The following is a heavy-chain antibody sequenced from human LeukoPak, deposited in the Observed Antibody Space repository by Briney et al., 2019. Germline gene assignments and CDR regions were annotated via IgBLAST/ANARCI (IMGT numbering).Heavy chain of an antibody. D-gene: IGHD2-15*01. CDR1: GYTFTSYY. J-gene: IGHJ4*02. Sequence: ASVKASCKASGYTFTSYYMHWVRQAPGQGLEWMGIINPSGGSTSYAQKFQGRVTMTRDMSTSTVYMELSSLRSEDTAVYYCARDPPHCSGGSCYAAAYFDYWGQGTLVTVSS. CDR2: INPSGGST. V-gene: IGHV1-46*01. CDR3: ARDPPHCSGGSCYAAAYFDY.